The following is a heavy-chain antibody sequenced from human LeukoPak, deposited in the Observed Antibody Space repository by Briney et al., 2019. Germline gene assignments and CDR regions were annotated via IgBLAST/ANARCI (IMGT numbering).Heavy chain of an antibody. CDR2: ISGSGGST. D-gene: IGHD5-12*01. CDR1: GFTFSSYG. J-gene: IGHJ6*03. V-gene: IGHV3-23*01. Sequence: GGSLRLSCAASGFTFSSYGMSWVRQAPGKGLEWVSGISGSGGSTYYADSVKGRFTISRDNSKNTLYLQMNSLRAEDTAVYYCATHSPEWRYSGYYNYYYIDVWGKGTTVTVSS. CDR3: ATHSPEWRYSGYYNYYYIDV.